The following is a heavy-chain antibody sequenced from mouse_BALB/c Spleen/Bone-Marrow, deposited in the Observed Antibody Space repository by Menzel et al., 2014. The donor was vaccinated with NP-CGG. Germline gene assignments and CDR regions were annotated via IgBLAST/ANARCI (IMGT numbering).Heavy chain of an antibody. D-gene: IGHD1-1*01. CDR1: GYTFTNYW. Sequence: QVQLQQSGAELAKPGASVKMSCKASGYTFTNYWMHWVKQRPGQGLEWIGYINPSTGYTEYNQKFKDKATLTADKSSSTAYMQLSSLTSEDSSVFYCTRRAYGGSHGFAYWGQGTLVTVSA. CDR2: INPSTGYT. J-gene: IGHJ3*01. V-gene: IGHV1-7*01. CDR3: TRRAYGGSHGFAY.